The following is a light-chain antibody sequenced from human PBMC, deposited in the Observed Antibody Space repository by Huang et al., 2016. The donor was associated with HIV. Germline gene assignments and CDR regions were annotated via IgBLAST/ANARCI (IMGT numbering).Light chain of an antibody. J-gene: IGKJ2*01. Sequence: EMVMTQSPDTLSVSPGERVALSCRASKGVSSKLAWYQQKPGQAPRLLTHGASTRVTGIPTRFSRSGSETAFTLTIHSLQSEDLAVYYCQQYNSWPRTFGQGTKLEIK. CDR1: KGVSSK. CDR3: QQYNSWPRT. CDR2: GAS. V-gene: IGKV3-15*01.